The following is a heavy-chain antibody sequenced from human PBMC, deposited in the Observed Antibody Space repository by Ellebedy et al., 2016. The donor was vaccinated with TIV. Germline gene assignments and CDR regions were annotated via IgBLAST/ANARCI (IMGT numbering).Heavy chain of an antibody. D-gene: IGHD3-10*01. Sequence: SDTLSLTXTVSGGSISSGGYYWSWIRQHPGKGLEWIGYIYYSGSTYYNPSLKSRVTISVDTSKNQFSLKLSSVTAADTAVYYCARSELMVRGVILGWFDPWGQGTLVTVSS. CDR1: GGSISSGGYY. J-gene: IGHJ5*02. CDR2: IYYSGST. CDR3: ARSELMVRGVILGWFDP. V-gene: IGHV4-31*03.